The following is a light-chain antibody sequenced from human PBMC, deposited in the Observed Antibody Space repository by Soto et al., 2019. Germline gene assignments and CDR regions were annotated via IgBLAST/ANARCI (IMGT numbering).Light chain of an antibody. J-gene: IGKJ2*01. Sequence: IQLTQSPSSLSASVGDGVTITCRASQGISSSLAWYQQKPGKAPKLLIYAASTLQSGVPSRFSGSGSGTDFTLTICSLQPEDFATYYCQQLNGVPPYTFGQGNKLEIK. CDR3: QQLNGVPPYT. CDR1: QGISSS. V-gene: IGKV1-9*01. CDR2: AAS.